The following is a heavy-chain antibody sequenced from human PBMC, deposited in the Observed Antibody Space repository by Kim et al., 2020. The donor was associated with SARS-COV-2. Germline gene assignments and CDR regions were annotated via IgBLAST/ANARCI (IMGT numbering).Heavy chain of an antibody. J-gene: IGHJ6*02. CDR3: ASGRELMVYWGGYYYYVMDV. CDR1: GYTFTSYD. Sequence: ASVKVSCKASGYTFTSYDINWVRQATGQGLEWMGWMNPNSGNTGYAQKFQGRVTMTRNTSISTAYMELSSLRSEDTAVYYCASGRELMVYWGGYYYYVMDVWGQGTTVTVSS. CDR2: MNPNSGNT. D-gene: IGHD2-8*01. V-gene: IGHV1-8*01.